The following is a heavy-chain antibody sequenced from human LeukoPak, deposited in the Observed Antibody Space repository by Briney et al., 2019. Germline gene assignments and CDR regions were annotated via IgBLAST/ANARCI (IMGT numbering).Heavy chain of an antibody. CDR1: GGSFSGYY. D-gene: IGHD4-23*01. Sequence: SETLSLTCAVYGGSFSGYYWSWIRQPPGKGLEWIGEINHSGSTNYNPSLKSRVTISVDTSKNQFSLKLSSVTAADTAVYYRARPVAYDDAFDIWGQGTMVTVSS. V-gene: IGHV4-34*01. CDR2: INHSGST. J-gene: IGHJ3*02. CDR3: ARPVAYDDAFDI.